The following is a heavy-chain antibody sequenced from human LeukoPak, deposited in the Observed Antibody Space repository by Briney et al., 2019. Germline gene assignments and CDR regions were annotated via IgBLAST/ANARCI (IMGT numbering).Heavy chain of an antibody. V-gene: IGHV1-69*05. CDR1: GGTFSSYA. J-gene: IGHJ4*02. CDR3: ARDTYYYDSSDDY. D-gene: IGHD3-22*01. CDR2: IIPIFGTA. Sequence: SVKVSCKASGGTFSSYAISWVRQAPGQGLEWMRRIIPIFGTANYAQKFQGRVTITTDESTSTAYMELSSLRSEDTAVYYCARDTYYYDSSDDYWGQGTLVTVSS.